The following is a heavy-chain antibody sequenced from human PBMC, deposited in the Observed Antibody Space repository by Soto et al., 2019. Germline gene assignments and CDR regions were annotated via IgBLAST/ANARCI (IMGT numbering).Heavy chain of an antibody. J-gene: IGHJ4*02. D-gene: IGHD3-22*01. CDR3: ARGEGYYDSSGYGPTFDY. CDR1: GYTFTGYY. Sequence: VASVKVSCKASGYTFTGYYMHWVRQAPGQGLEWMGWINPNSGGTNYAQKFQGRVTMTRDTSISTAYMELSRLRSDDTAVYYCARGEGYYDSSGYGPTFDYWGQGTLVTVSS. V-gene: IGHV1-2*02. CDR2: INPNSGGT.